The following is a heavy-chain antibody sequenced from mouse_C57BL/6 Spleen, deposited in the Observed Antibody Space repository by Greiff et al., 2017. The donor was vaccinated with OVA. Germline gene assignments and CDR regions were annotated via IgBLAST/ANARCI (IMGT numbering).Heavy chain of an antibody. Sequence: VQLQQSGAELVKPGASVKISCKASGYAFSSYWMNWVKQRPGKGLEWIGQIYPGDGDTNYNGKFKGKATLTDDKYSSTAYMQLSSLTSEDSAVYFCARWGYYGSRGGYFDVWGTGTTVTVSS. CDR2: IYPGDGDT. D-gene: IGHD1-1*01. CDR3: ARWGYYGSRGGYFDV. CDR1: GYAFSSYW. J-gene: IGHJ1*03. V-gene: IGHV1-80*01.